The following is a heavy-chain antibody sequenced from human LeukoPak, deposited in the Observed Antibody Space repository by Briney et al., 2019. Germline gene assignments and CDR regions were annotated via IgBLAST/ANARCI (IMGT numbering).Heavy chain of an antibody. CDR1: GFTLSNYW. CDR2: IKQDGSEK. Sequence: GGSLRLSCAASGFTLSNYWMSWVRQAPGKGLEWVANIKQDGSEKYYVDSVKGRFTISRDNAKNSLYVQMNSLRAEDTAVYYCAELGITIIGGVWGKGTTVTISS. CDR3: AELGITIIGGV. V-gene: IGHV3-7*01. J-gene: IGHJ6*04. D-gene: IGHD3-10*02.